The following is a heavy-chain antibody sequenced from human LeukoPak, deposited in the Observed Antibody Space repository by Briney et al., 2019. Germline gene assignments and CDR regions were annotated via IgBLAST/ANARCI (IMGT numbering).Heavy chain of an antibody. Sequence: PGGSLRLSCAASGFTFSSYSMNWVRQAPGKGVEWVSSISSSSSYIYYADSVKGRFTISRDNAKNSLYLQMNSLRAEDTAVYYCARETGIETYRSFDYWGQGTLVTVSS. CDR2: ISSSSSYI. J-gene: IGHJ4*02. D-gene: IGHD1-14*01. CDR1: GFTFSSYS. V-gene: IGHV3-21*01. CDR3: ARETGIETYRSFDY.